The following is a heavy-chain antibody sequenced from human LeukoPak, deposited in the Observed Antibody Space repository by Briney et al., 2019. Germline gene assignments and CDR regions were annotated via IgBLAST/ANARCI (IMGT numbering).Heavy chain of an antibody. CDR3: AKEGTMGYFDY. CDR1: GFTFNSNA. CDR2: FSGRGGRT. J-gene: IGHJ4*02. V-gene: IGHV3-23*01. Sequence: GGSLRLSCAASGFTFNSNAMGWVRQAPGKGLEWVSTFSGRGGRTYYADSVKGRFTISRDNSKNTLDLQMNSLRAEDTAVYYCAKEGTMGYFDYWGQGTLVTVSS. D-gene: IGHD3-3*01.